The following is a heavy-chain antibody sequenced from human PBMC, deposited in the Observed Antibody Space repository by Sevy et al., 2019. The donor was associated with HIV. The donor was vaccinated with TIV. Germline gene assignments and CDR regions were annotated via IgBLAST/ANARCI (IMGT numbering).Heavy chain of an antibody. Sequence: SETLSLTCTVSGVSISPYYWAWIRQPPGKELECIGFSGSTNYNPSLKTRVTTSVDTSKNQFSLKLSSVTAADTAIYYCARGGPNQHQLDYFDYWGQGTLVTVSS. CDR2: SGST. D-gene: IGHD1-1*01. CDR1: GVSISPYY. CDR3: ARGGPNQHQLDYFDY. J-gene: IGHJ4*02. V-gene: IGHV4-59*01.